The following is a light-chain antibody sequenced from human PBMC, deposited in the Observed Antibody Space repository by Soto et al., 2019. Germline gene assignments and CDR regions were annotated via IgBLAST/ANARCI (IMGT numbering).Light chain of an antibody. CDR2: GAS. CDR1: QSVSSN. V-gene: IGKV3-15*01. CDR3: HQYGTAPLT. Sequence: EIVMTQSPATLSVSPGERATLSCRASQSVSSNLAWYQQKPGQAPRLLIYGASTRATGIPARFSGSGSGTEFTLTISGLQSEDFAVYYCHQYGTAPLTFGPGTKVDIK. J-gene: IGKJ3*01.